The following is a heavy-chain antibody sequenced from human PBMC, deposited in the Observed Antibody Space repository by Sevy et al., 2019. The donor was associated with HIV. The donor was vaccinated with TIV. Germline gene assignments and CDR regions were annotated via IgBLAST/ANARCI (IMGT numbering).Heavy chain of an antibody. V-gene: IGHV4-59*01. CDR1: GGSISSFY. Sequence: SETLSLTCTVSGGSISSFYWSWIRQPPGKGLEWIGYIYYSGNTNYSPSLKSRVTISLDTSNNQFSLNLSSVTAADTAVYYCARGQYSYGYWREFDYWGQGTTVTVSS. CDR2: IYYSGNT. D-gene: IGHD5-18*01. CDR3: ARGQYSYGYWREFDY. J-gene: IGHJ4*03.